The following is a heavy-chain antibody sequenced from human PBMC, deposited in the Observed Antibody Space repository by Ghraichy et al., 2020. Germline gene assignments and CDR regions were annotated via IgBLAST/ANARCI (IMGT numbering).Heavy chain of an antibody. CDR1: GFTFSSYA. CDR3: AKRIATLQWLVLAY. V-gene: IGHV3-23*01. Sequence: ESLNISCAASGFTFSSYAMSWVRQAPGKGLEWVSTISGSGGNIHYADSVKGRFTISRDSSKDTLYLQMNSLRAEDTAVYYCAKRIATLQWLVLAYWGQGTLVTVSS. D-gene: IGHD6-19*01. CDR2: ISGSGGNI. J-gene: IGHJ4*02.